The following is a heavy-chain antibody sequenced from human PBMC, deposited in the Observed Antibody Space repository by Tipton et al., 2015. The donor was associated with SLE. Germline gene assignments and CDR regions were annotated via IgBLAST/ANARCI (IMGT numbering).Heavy chain of an antibody. CDR3: ARGGIVVVPAASFDYMDV. J-gene: IGHJ6*03. D-gene: IGHD2-2*01. CDR1: GYTFTSYD. V-gene: IGHV1-8*01. Sequence: QSGPEVKKPGASVKVSCKASGYTFTSYDINWVRQATGQGLEWMGWMNPNSGNTGYAQKFQGRVTMTRNTSISTAYMELSSLRSEDTAVYHCARGGIVVVPAASFDYMDVWGKGTTVTVSS. CDR2: MNPNSGNT.